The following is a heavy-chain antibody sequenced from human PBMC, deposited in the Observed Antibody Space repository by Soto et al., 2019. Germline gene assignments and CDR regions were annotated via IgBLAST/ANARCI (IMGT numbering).Heavy chain of an antibody. CDR1: GYTFTSYG. J-gene: IGHJ4*02. V-gene: IGHV1-3*01. Sequence: QVQLVQSGAEVKKPGASVKVSCKASGYTFTSYGIHWVRQAPGQRLEWMGWINAGNGNTKYSQKFQGRVTITRDTSASTAYMELGSLRSEDTAVYYCARSSGWYYVDYWGQGTRVTVSS. CDR3: ARSSGWYYVDY. D-gene: IGHD3-22*01. CDR2: INAGNGNT.